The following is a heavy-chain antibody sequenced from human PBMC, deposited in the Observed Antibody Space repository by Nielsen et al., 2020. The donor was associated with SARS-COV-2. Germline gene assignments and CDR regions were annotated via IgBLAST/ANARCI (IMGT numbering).Heavy chain of an antibody. CDR1: GYTFTSYG. Sequence: ASVKVSCKASGYTFTSYGISWVRQAPGQGLEWMGGFDPEDGETIYAQKFQGRVTMTEDTSTDTAYMELSSLRSEDTAVYYCATDRGGYDYWGQGTLVTVSS. V-gene: IGHV1-24*01. CDR2: FDPEDGET. J-gene: IGHJ4*02. CDR3: ATDRGGYDY. D-gene: IGHD3-10*01.